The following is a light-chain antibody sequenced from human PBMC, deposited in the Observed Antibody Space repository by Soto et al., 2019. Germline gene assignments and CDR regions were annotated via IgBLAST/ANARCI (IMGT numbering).Light chain of an antibody. V-gene: IGKV3-20*01. Sequence: VLTQSPRTLSLSPGERATLSCSASHNVNNNFVAWYQQKPGQAPSLLIYGVSDRATGVPDRFSGSGSGTDFTLTISRLESADFAVYYCQQHGASITFGRGTRVENK. J-gene: IGKJ4*01. CDR3: QQHGASIT. CDR2: GVS. CDR1: HNVNNNF.